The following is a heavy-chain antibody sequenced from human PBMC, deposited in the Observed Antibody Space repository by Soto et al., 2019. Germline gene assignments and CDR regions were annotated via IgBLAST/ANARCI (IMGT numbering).Heavy chain of an antibody. Sequence: QVQLVESGGGVVQPGRSLRLSCAASGFTFSSYGMHWVRQAPGKGPEWVAVISYDGSNKYYGGSVKGRFTVSRDNSKNTLYLQMNSLRVDDTAVYYCAKGNAIFGVGLPMAVWGQGTTVTVSS. CDR3: AKGNAIFGVGLPMAV. CDR1: GFTFSSYG. V-gene: IGHV3-30*18. J-gene: IGHJ6*02. CDR2: ISYDGSNK. D-gene: IGHD3-3*01.